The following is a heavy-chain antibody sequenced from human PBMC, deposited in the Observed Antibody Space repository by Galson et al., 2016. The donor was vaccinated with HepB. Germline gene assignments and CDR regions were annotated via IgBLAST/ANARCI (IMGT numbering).Heavy chain of an antibody. J-gene: IGHJ4*02. Sequence: SLRLSCAASGFTFSNYAMSWVRQAPGKGLEWVSAINFNSGSTYYADSVKGRFTISRDNSKNTLYLQMKSLRAGDTAVYYCAKTRWAIGRFDYWGQGTRVTVSS. V-gene: IGHV3-23*01. CDR2: INFNSGST. CDR3: AKTRWAIGRFDY. D-gene: IGHD6-13*01. CDR1: GFTFSNYA.